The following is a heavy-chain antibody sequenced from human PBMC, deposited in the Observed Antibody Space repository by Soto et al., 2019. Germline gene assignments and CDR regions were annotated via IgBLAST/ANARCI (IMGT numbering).Heavy chain of an antibody. CDR3: ARDEPGYYGSGSPDV. Sequence: ASVKVSCKASGYTFTSYGISWVRQAPGQGPEWMGWISAYNGNTNYAQKLQGRVTMTTDTSTSTAYMELRSLRSDDTAVYYCARDEPGYYGSGSPDVWGQGTTVTVSS. CDR1: GYTFTSYG. D-gene: IGHD3-10*01. J-gene: IGHJ6*02. CDR2: ISAYNGNT. V-gene: IGHV1-18*04.